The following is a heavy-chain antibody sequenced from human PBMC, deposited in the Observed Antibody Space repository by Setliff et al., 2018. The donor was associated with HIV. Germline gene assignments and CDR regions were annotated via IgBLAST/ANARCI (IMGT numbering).Heavy chain of an antibody. CDR3: ARGVRDNSGWSSYYFDY. V-gene: IGHV4-34*01. Sequence: SETLSLTCDVSGFSISSRYYWGWIRQSPGKGLEWFGEVTHSGRTNYNPSLESRVTTSVDTSKKQFSLRLTSVTAADTAVYYCARGVRDNSGWSSYYFDYWGQGTLVTVSS. J-gene: IGHJ4*02. D-gene: IGHD6-19*01. CDR2: VTHSGRT. CDR1: GFSISSRYY.